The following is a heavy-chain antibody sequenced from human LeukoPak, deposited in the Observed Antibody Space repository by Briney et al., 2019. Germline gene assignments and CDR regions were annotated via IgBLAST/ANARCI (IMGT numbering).Heavy chain of an antibody. Sequence: SETLSLTCTVSGGSISSYYWSWIRQPPGKGLEWIGYIYYSGSTNYNPSLKSRVTISVDTSKNQFSLKLSSVTAADTAVYYCARQYSYGYYFDYWGQGTLVTVSS. CDR3: ARQYSYGYYFDY. V-gene: IGHV4-59*01. CDR2: IYYSGST. D-gene: IGHD5-18*01. CDR1: GGSISSYY. J-gene: IGHJ4*02.